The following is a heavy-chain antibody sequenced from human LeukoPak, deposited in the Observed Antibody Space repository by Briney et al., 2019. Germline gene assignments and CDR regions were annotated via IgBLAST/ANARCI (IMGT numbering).Heavy chain of an antibody. CDR2: INPNSGGT. V-gene: IGHV1-2*02. CDR3: ARDRETLWFGELLYFDY. D-gene: IGHD3-10*01. J-gene: IGHJ4*02. Sequence: ASVKVSCKASGYTFTGYYMHWVRQAPGQGLEWMGWINPNSGGTNYAQKFQGRVTMTRGTSISTAYMELSRLRSDDTAVYYCARDRETLWFGELLYFDYWGQGTLVTVSS. CDR1: GYTFTGYY.